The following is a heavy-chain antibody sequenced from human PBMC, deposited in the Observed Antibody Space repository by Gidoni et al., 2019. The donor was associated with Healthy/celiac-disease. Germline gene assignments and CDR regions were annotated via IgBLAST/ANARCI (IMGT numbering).Heavy chain of an antibody. CDR3: VRVPGGHCSGGSCHT. CDR2: INPSGGST. CDR1: GYTFPSYY. V-gene: IGHV1-46*03. J-gene: IGHJ5*02. Sequence: QVQLVQSGAEVKKPGASVKVSCKASGYTFPSYYMHWVRQAPGQGLEWMGIINPSGGSTSHAQKFQGRVTMTRDTSTSTVYMELSSRRSEDTAVYYCVRVPGGHCSGGSCHTWGQGTLVTVSS. D-gene: IGHD2-15*01.